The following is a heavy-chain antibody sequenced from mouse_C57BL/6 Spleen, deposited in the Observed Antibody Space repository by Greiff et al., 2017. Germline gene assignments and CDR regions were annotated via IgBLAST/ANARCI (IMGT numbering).Heavy chain of an antibody. CDR1: GYTFTSYW. Sequence: QVQLQQPGAELVMPGASVKLSCKASGYTFTSYWMHWVKQRPGQGLEWIGEIDPSDSYTNYNQKFKGKSTLTVDKSSSTAYMQLSSLTSEDAAVYYCARRYFSPITTVVATRYWYFDVWGTGTTVTVSS. J-gene: IGHJ1*03. D-gene: IGHD1-1*01. V-gene: IGHV1-69*01. CDR2: IDPSDSYT. CDR3: ARRYFSPITTVVATRYWYFDV.